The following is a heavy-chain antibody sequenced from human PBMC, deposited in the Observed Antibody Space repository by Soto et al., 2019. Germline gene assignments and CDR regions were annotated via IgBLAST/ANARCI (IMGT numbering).Heavy chain of an antibody. CDR2: INPNSGGT. CDR3: AILTSPNHGMVRGPLWGMDV. CDR1: GYTFTGYY. J-gene: IGHJ6*03. Sequence: ASVKVSCKASGYTFTGYYMHWVRQAPGQGLEWMGWINPNSGGTNYAQKFQGWVTMTRDTSISTAYMELSRLRSDDTAVYYCAILTSPNHGMVRGPLWGMDVWGKGTTVTVSS. V-gene: IGHV1-2*04. D-gene: IGHD3-10*01.